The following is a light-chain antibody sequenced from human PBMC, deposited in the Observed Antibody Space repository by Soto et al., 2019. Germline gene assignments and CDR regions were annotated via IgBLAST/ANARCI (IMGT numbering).Light chain of an antibody. V-gene: IGLV2-8*01. CDR2: EVT. CDR3: AAWDDSLSRVV. Sequence: QSALTQPPSASGSPGQSVTISCTGTSRDVGGYDCVSWYQQHPDKAPKLLIYEVTKRPSGVPDRFSGSKSGNTASLTVSGLQPEDEADYFCAAWDDSLSRVVFGGGTKVTVL. CDR1: SRDVGGYDC. J-gene: IGLJ2*01.